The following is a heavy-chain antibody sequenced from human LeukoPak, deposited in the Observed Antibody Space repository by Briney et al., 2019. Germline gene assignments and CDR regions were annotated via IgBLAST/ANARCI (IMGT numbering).Heavy chain of an antibody. CDR2: IYTSGST. J-gene: IGHJ4*02. V-gene: IGHV4-4*07. D-gene: IGHD2-15*01. CDR3: ARVGCSGGSCYSIIDY. CDR1: GGSISSYY. Sequence: SETLSLTCTVSGGSISSYYWSWIRQPAGKGLEWIGRIYTSGSTNYNPSLKSRVTMSVDTSKNQFSLKLSSVTAADTAVYYCARVGCSGGSCYSIIDYWGQGTLVTVSS.